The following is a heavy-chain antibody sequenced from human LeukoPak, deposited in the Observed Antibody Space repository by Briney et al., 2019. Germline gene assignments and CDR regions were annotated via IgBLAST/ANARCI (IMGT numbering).Heavy chain of an antibody. CDR3: AKVAGFYSISSFGYIDN. CDR1: GFTFINYA. J-gene: IGHJ4*02. V-gene: IGHV3-23*01. CDR2: IISTGSYT. D-gene: IGHD6-6*01. Sequence: GGSLRLSCEASGFTFINYAMTWVRQAPGKGLDWVPAIISTGSYTHYADSVKGRFTVSRDNSKNTLYMQMDSLRADDTAVYYCAKVAGFYSISSFGYIDNWGQGTQVT.